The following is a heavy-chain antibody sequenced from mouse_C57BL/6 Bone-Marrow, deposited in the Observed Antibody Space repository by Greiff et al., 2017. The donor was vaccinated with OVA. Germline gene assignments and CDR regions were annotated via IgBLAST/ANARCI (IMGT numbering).Heavy chain of an antibody. D-gene: IGHD4-1*01. J-gene: IGHJ3*01. Sequence: VQLQQPGAELVRPGTSVTLSCKASGYTFTSYWMHWVQQRPGQGLEWIGVIDPSDSYTKYNQKFKVKATLTVDTSSSIAYMQLSSLTSEDSAVYYWAVWDWGQGTLVTVSA. CDR1: GYTFTSYW. CDR2: IDPSDSYT. CDR3: AVWD. V-gene: IGHV1-59*01.